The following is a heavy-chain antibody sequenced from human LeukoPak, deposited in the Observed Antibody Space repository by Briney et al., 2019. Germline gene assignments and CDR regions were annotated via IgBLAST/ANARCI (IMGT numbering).Heavy chain of an antibody. D-gene: IGHD4-11*01. Sequence: GGSLRLSCAASGFTFSRYWMHWVRQVPGKGLVWVSRISSDGSNIIYADSVKGRFTISRDNAKSTLYLEMNSLRAEDTAVYFCSRDRTTAGPSTVDCWGQGTLVTVSP. V-gene: IGHV3-74*01. J-gene: IGHJ4*02. CDR3: SRDRTTAGPSTVDC. CDR2: ISSDGSNI. CDR1: GFTFSRYW.